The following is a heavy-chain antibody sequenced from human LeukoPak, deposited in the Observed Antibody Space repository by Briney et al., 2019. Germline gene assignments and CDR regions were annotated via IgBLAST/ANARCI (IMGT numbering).Heavy chain of an antibody. CDR2: ISSSSYI. J-gene: IGHJ4*02. V-gene: IGHV3-21*01. CDR3: AIIPDYYDSSGYFDY. Sequence: GGSLRLSCAASGFTFSSYSMNWVRQAPGKGLEWVSSISSSSYIYYADSVKGRFTISRDNAKNSLYLQMNSLRAEDTAVYYCAIIPDYYDSSGYFDYWGQGTLVTVSS. D-gene: IGHD3-22*01. CDR1: GFTFSSYS.